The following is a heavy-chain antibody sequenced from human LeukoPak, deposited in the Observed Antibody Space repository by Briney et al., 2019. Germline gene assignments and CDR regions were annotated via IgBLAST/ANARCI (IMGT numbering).Heavy chain of an antibody. J-gene: IGHJ3*02. CDR1: GGSISSYY. V-gene: IGHV4-59*01. CDR2: IYYSGST. CDR3: ARGANDYGALGAFDI. D-gene: IGHD4-17*01. Sequence: PSETLSLTCTVSGGSISSYYWSWIRQPPGKGLEWIGYIYYSGSTNYNPSLKSQVTISVDTSKNQFSLKLSSVTAADTAVYYCARGANDYGALGAFDIWGQGTMVTVSS.